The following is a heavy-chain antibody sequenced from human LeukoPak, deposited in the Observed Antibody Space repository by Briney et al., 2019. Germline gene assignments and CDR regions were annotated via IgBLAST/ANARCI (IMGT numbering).Heavy chain of an antibody. CDR2: INPDGSGK. J-gene: IGHJ4*02. CDR1: GFTFSGHW. V-gene: IGHV3-7*04. Sequence: GGSLRLSCAASGFTFSGHWLNWVRQAPGKGLEWVANINPDGSGKYYVDSVEGRFTISRDDAKNSLYLQMNSLRVEDTAVYYCTGGANWGQGTPVTVSS. CDR3: TGGAN.